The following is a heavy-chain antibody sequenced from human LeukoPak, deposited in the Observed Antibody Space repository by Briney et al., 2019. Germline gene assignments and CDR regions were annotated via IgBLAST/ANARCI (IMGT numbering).Heavy chain of an antibody. CDR2: ISSSSSYT. V-gene: IGHV3-11*06. CDR1: GLTFSDNY. D-gene: IGHD3-10*01. CDR3: ARIVRGVTKYYFDY. J-gene: IGHJ4*02. Sequence: GGPLRFSGGAFGLTFSDNYMSWIGQAPGKGLNAVSYISSSSSYTNYADSVKGRFTISRDNAKNSLYLQMNSLRAEDTAVYYCARIVRGVTKYYFDYWGQGTLVTVSS.